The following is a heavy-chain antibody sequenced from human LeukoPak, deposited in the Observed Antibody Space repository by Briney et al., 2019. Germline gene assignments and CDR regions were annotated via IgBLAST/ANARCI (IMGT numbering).Heavy chain of an antibody. CDR1: GYTFTGYY. J-gene: IGHJ4*02. CDR3: ARGYCSGGSCYCDY. D-gene: IGHD2-15*01. Sequence: APVKVSCKASGYTFTGYYMHWVRQAPGQGLEWMGWINPNSGGTNYAQKFQGRVTMTRDTSISTAYMELSRLRSDDTAVYYCARGYCSGGSCYCDYWGQGTLVTVSS. V-gene: IGHV1-2*02. CDR2: INPNSGGT.